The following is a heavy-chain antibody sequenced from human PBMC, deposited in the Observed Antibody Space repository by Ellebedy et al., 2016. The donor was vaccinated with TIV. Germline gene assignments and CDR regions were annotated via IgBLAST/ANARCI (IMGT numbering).Heavy chain of an antibody. D-gene: IGHD5-18*01. J-gene: IGHJ6*03. Sequence: ASVKVSXXASGYTFTSYDIHWVRQAPGQGLEWMGWVNPNSGYTGYAQMFQGRVTMTRNTSINTAYMELRSLRSDDTAVYYCGTPMVGDFSYYYKDVWGKGTTVTVSS. V-gene: IGHV1-8*01. CDR2: VNPNSGYT. CDR3: GTPMVGDFSYYYKDV. CDR1: GYTFTSYD.